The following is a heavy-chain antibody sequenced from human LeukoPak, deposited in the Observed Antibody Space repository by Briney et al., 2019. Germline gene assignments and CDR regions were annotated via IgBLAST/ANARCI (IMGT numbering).Heavy chain of an antibody. CDR3: ATPLSSSSFPHYYYMDV. CDR2: IYTSGST. Sequence: SETLSLTCTVSGGSISSYYWSWIRQPPGKGLEWIGYIYTSGSTNYNPSLKSRVTISVDTSKNQFSLKLSSVTAADTAVYYCATPLSSSSFPHYYYMDVWGKGTTVTVSS. D-gene: IGHD6-6*01. CDR1: GGSISSYY. J-gene: IGHJ6*03. V-gene: IGHV4-4*09.